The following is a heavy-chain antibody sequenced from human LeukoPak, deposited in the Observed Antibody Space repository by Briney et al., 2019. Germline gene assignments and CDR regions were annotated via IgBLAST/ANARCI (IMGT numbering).Heavy chain of an antibody. D-gene: IGHD3-16*01. Sequence: SETLSLTCTVSGGSISSGSYYWNWIRQPAGKGLEWIGYIYYSGSTNYNPSLKGRVTISVDTSKNQFSLNLTSVTAADTAVYYCARFTPQGYGWGGYNRFDPWGQGTLVTVSS. CDR2: IYYSGST. CDR3: ARFTPQGYGWGGYNRFDP. J-gene: IGHJ5*02. V-gene: IGHV4-61*10. CDR1: GGSISSGSYY.